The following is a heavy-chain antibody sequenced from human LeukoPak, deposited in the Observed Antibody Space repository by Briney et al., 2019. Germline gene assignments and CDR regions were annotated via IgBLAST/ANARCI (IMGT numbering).Heavy chain of an antibody. CDR3: AKAITVAGTSYFGDY. D-gene: IGHD6-19*01. CDR1: GFTFSSYA. V-gene: IGHV3-23*01. Sequence: GGSLRLSCAASGFTFSSYAMSWVRQAPGKGLEWVSAISGSGGSTYYADSVKGRFTISRDNSKNTLYLQMNSLRAEDTAVYYCAKAITVAGTSYFGDYWCQGTLVTVSS. CDR2: ISGSGGST. J-gene: IGHJ4*02.